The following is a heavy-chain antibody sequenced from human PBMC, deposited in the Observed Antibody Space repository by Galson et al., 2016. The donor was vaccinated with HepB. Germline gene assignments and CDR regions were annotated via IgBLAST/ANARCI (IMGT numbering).Heavy chain of an antibody. Sequence: SLRLSCAASGFTFSSYVMHWVRQAPGKGLEWVAVIWYDGGTEYYADSVKGRFAISRDNSGDTLYLYMNSLRVEDTAVYYCAKDRETWAPYGMEVWGQGTTVTVSS. CDR2: IWYDGGTE. D-gene: IGHD3-16*01. CDR1: GFTFSSYV. V-gene: IGHV3-33*06. CDR3: AKDRETWAPYGMEV. J-gene: IGHJ6*02.